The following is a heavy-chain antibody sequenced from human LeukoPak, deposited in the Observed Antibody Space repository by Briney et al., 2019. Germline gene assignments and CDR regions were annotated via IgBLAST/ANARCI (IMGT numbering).Heavy chain of an antibody. CDR2: IYYSGSA. CDR3: ARGVGANTQFDY. D-gene: IGHD1-26*01. V-gene: IGHV4-59*08. CDR1: GGSISSFY. Sequence: SETLSLTCSVSGGSISSFYWTWIRQPPGKGLEWIGSIYYSGSADYNPSLKSRVTISVDTSKSQFSLRLSSVTAADTAVYFCARGVGANTQFDYWGQGTLVTVSS. J-gene: IGHJ4*02.